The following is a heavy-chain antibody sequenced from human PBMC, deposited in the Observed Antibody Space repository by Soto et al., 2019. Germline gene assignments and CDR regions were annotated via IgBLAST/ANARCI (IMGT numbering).Heavy chain of an antibody. V-gene: IGHV1-3*01. D-gene: IGHD1-1*01. J-gene: IGHJ4*02. CDR1: GYTFTNYA. CDR3: AKGHNWNDLDY. CDR2: INAGNGNT. Sequence: ASVKVSCKASGYTFTNYAMHWVRQAPGQRLEWMGWINAGNGNTKYSQKFQGRVTITRDTSASTAYMELSSLTSEDTAVYYCAKGHNWNDLDYWGQGTLVTVSS.